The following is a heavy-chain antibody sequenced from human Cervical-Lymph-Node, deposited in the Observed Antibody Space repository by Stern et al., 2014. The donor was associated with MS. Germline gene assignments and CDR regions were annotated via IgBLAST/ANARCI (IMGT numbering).Heavy chain of an antibody. CDR2: ISHTGRT. J-gene: IGHJ4*02. D-gene: IGHD3-10*01. Sequence: VQLEESGPGLVKPSETLSLTCTVSKCSISRNYWSWVRQPPGKRLEWIGYISHTGRTKYNPSLESRITISVDTSKAQFSLRLNSVTAADTAVYYCARLKGILLDYFDSWGQGTLVAVSS. CDR3: ARLKGILLDYFDS. V-gene: IGHV4-59*01. CDR1: KCSISRNY.